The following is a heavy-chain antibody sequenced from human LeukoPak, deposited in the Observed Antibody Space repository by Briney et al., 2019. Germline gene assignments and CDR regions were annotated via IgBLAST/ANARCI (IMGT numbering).Heavy chain of an antibody. J-gene: IGHJ3*02. Sequence: PLETLSLTCTVSGGSISSSSYYWGWIRQPPGKGLEWIGSIYYSGSTYYNPSLKSRVTISVDTSKNQFSLKLSSVTAADTAVYYCARAERAYGLDAFDIWGQGTMVTVSS. CDR2: IYYSGST. V-gene: IGHV4-39*01. CDR3: ARAERAYGLDAFDI. D-gene: IGHD3-16*01. CDR1: GGSISSSSYY.